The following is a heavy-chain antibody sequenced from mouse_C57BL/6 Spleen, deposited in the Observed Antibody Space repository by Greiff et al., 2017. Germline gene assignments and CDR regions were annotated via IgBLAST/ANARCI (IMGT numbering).Heavy chain of an antibody. CDR1: GYTFTSYW. CDR2: IDPNSGGT. V-gene: IGHV1-72*01. CDR3: ARRSYYSNSYYAMDY. Sequence: QVQLQQPGAELVKPGASVKLSCKASGYTFTSYWMHWVKQRPGRGLEWIGRIDPNSGGTKYNEKIKSKATLTVDKPSSTADMQLSSLTSEDSAVYYCARRSYYSNSYYAMDYWGQGTSVTVSS. D-gene: IGHD2-5*01. J-gene: IGHJ4*01.